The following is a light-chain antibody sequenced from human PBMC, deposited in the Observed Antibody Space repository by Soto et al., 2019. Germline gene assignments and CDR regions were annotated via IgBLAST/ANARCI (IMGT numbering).Light chain of an antibody. V-gene: IGKV3-20*01. CDR2: ATS. CDR1: QTVSGSY. J-gene: IGKJ1*01. CDR3: HHYCMSPWT. Sequence: EVVLTQSPGTLSLSPGERATLSCRPSQTVSGSYLAWYQQNPGQAPLLLIYATSRTATGIPDRFRGSGSATDFTITISRLEPEELAVYYGHHYCMSPWTFGQGTKVEIK.